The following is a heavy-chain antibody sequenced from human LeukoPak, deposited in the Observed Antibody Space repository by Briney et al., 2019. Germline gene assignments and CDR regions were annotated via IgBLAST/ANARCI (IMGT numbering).Heavy chain of an antibody. J-gene: IGHJ3*02. CDR1: GGSISSSSYY. D-gene: IGHD3-10*01. CDR2: IYYSGST. Sequence: PSETLSLTCTVSGGSISSSSYYWGWIRQPPGKGLEWIGSIYYSGSTYYNPSLKSRVTISVDTSKNQFSLKVSSVTAADPAVYYCARRELLSTPDAFDIWGQGTMVTVSS. V-gene: IGHV4-39*01. CDR3: ARRELLSTPDAFDI.